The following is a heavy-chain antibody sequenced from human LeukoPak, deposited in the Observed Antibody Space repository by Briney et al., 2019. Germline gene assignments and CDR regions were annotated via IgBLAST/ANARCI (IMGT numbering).Heavy chain of an antibody. D-gene: IGHD1-1*01. Sequence: GGSLRLSCAASGFTVFNYWMSWVRQAPGKGLEWVANIKQDGSEKYYVDSVKGRFTISRDNAKNSLYLQMNSLRAEDTAVYYCARSPPLWNGDAFDIWGQGTMVTVSS. CDR3: ARSPPLWNGDAFDI. CDR1: GFTVFNYW. CDR2: IKQDGSEK. V-gene: IGHV3-7*01. J-gene: IGHJ3*02.